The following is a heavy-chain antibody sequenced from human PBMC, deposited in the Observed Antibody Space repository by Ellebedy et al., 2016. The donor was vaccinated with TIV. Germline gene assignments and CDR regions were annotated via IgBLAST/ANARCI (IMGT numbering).Heavy chain of an antibody. CDR2: IYHSGSA. J-gene: IGHJ4*02. V-gene: IGHV4-38-2*02. CDR1: GYSISSGYY. D-gene: IGHD3-3*01. Sequence: SETLSLTCTVSGYSISSGYYWGWIRQPPGKGLEWIGSIYHSGSAYCNPSLKSRVTLSLDMSKNQFSLELKSVTAADTAVYYCARGIPIFGVVYWGQGTLVTVSS. CDR3: ARGIPIFGVVY.